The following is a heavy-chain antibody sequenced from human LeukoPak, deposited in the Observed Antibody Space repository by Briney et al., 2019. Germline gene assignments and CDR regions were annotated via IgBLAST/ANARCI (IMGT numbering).Heavy chain of an antibody. V-gene: IGHV4-39*01. Sequence: PSETLSLTCTVSGGSISSSSYYWGWIRQPPGKGLEWIGSIYYSGGSYYNPSLKSRVTISVDTSKNQFSLKLSSVTAADTAVYYCARGRQYYSSGWYFGQARRDAFDIWGQGTMVTVSS. D-gene: IGHD6-19*01. J-gene: IGHJ3*02. CDR1: GGSISSSSYY. CDR3: ARGRQYYSSGWYFGQARRDAFDI. CDR2: IYYSGGS.